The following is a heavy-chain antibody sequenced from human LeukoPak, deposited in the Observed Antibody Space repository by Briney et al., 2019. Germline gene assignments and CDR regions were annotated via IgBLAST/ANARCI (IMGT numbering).Heavy chain of an antibody. CDR1: GGTFSSYA. J-gene: IGHJ6*02. CDR3: ARDPGSSGYYTDFYYYYGMDV. V-gene: IGHV1-69*13. Sequence: GASVKVSCKASGGTFSSYAISWVRQAPGQGLEWMGGIIPIFGTANYAQKFQGRVTITADESTSTAYMELSSLRSEDTAVYYCARDPGSSGYYTDFYYYYGMDVWGQGTTVTVSS. CDR2: IIPIFGTA. D-gene: IGHD3-22*01.